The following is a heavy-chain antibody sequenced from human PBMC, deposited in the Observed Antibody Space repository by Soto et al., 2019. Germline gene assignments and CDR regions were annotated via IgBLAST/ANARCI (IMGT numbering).Heavy chain of an antibody. J-gene: IGHJ4*02. V-gene: IGHV1-18*04. D-gene: IGHD3-3*01. CDR1: GYTFTSYG. Sequence: ASVKVSCKASGYTFTSYGLDWVRQAPGQGLEWMGWITAYNDNTNYAQKVQGRAILTIDTSTTTGYMELRSLRSDDTAVYYCARGQIQSDFDYWGQGTLVTVSS. CDR3: ARGQIQSDFDY. CDR2: ITAYNDNT.